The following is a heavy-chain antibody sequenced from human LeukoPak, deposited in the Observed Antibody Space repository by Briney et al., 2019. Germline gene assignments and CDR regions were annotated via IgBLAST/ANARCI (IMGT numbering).Heavy chain of an antibody. CDR1: GGTFSSYA. CDR3: AKAAGDCSGGSCYALGDY. J-gene: IGHJ4*02. D-gene: IGHD2-15*01. Sequence: SVKVSCKASGGTFSSYAISWVRQAPGQGLEWMGGIIPIFGTANYAQKFQGRVTITADKSTSTAYMELSSLRSEDTAVYYCAKAAGDCSGGSCYALGDYWGQGTLVTVSS. V-gene: IGHV1-69*06. CDR2: IIPIFGTA.